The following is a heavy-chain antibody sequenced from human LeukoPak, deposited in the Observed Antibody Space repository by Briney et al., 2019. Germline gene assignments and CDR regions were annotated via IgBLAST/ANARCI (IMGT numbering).Heavy chain of an antibody. CDR2: ISGSGGST. Sequence: PGGSLILSCAASGFTFSSYAMSWLRQAPGKGLEWVSAISGSGGSTYYADSVKGRFTISRDNSKNTLYLQMNSLRAEDTAVYYCAKPLGTPLNYFDYWGQGTLVTVSS. V-gene: IGHV3-23*01. D-gene: IGHD7-27*01. CDR1: GFTFSSYA. J-gene: IGHJ4*02. CDR3: AKPLGTPLNYFDY.